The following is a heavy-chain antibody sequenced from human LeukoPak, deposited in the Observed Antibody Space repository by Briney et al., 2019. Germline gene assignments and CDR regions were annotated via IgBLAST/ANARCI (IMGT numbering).Heavy chain of an antibody. CDR2: INPNSGGT. CDR3: ANVGVADANPHFYLDV. Sequence: GASVKVSCKASGYTFTGYYMHWVRQAPGQGLEWMGWINPNSGGTNYAQKFQGRVTMTRDTSISTAYMELSSLGAEDTADYFCANVGVADANPHFYLDVWGTGTTVTVSS. D-gene: IGHD6-13*01. CDR1: GYTFTGYY. V-gene: IGHV1-2*02. J-gene: IGHJ6*03.